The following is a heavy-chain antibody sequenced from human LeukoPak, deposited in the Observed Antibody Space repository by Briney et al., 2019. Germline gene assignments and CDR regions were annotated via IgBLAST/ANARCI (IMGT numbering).Heavy chain of an antibody. J-gene: IGHJ6*03. Sequence: SETLSLTCTVSGGSISSYYWSWIRQPPGKGLEWIGEINHSGSTNYNPSLKSRVTISVDTSKNQSSLKLSSVTAADTAVYYCARGKDSSGWSYYYYYYMDVWGKGTTVTVSS. CDR3: ARGKDSSGWSYYYYYYMDV. CDR2: INHSGST. CDR1: GGSISSYY. D-gene: IGHD6-19*01. V-gene: IGHV4-34*01.